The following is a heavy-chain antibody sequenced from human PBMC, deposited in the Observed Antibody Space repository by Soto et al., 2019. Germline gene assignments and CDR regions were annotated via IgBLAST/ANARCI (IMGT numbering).Heavy chain of an antibody. CDR3: ASRIGYSYGTVPFFDY. D-gene: IGHD5-18*01. V-gene: IGHV4-39*01. CDR2: IYYSGST. Sequence: PSETLSLSCTVSGGSISSSSYYWGWIRQPPGKGLEWIGSIYYSGSTYYNPSLKSRVTISVDTSKNQFSLKLSSVTAADTAVYYCASRIGYSYGTVPFFDYWGQGTLVTVSS. CDR1: GGSISSSSYY. J-gene: IGHJ4*02.